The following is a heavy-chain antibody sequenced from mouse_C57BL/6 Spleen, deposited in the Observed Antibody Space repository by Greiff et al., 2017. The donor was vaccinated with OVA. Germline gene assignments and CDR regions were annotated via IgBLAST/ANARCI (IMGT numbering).Heavy chain of an antibody. CDR1: GYTFTSYW. V-gene: IGHV1-64*01. CDR2: IHPNSGST. Sequence: QVQLKQPGAELVKPVASVKLSCKASGYTFTSYWMHWVKQRPGQGLEWIGMIHPNSGSTNYNEKFKSKATLTVDKSSSTAYMQLSSLTSEDSAVYFCARHEGRTGTAMDYWGQGTSVTVSS. D-gene: IGHD4-1*01. CDR3: ARHEGRTGTAMDY. J-gene: IGHJ4*01.